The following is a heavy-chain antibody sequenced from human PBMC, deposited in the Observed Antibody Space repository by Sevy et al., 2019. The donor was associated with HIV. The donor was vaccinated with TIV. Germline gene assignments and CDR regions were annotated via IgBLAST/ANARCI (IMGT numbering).Heavy chain of an antibody. CDR2: ISGSGGST. V-gene: IGHV3-23*01. J-gene: IGHJ3*02. CDR1: GFTFRTYA. CDR3: AKDYYDSSGYYPKHAFDI. Sequence: GGSLRLSCAASGFTFRTYAMNWVRQAPGKGLEWVSGISGSGGSTYYADSVKGRFTISRDNSKNTLYLQMNSLRAEDTAVYCCAKDYYDSSGYYPKHAFDIWGQGTMVTVSS. D-gene: IGHD3-22*01.